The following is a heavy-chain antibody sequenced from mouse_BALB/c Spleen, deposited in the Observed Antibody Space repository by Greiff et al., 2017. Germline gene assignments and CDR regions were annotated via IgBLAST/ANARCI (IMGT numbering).Heavy chain of an antibody. CDR1: GYTFTSYW. J-gene: IGHJ2*01. D-gene: IGHD1-1*01. CDR3: TRVTTVVAPDY. Sequence: VQLQQSGTVLARPGASVKMSCKASGYTFTSYWMHWVKQRPGQGLEWIGAIYPGNSDTSYNQKFKGKAKLTAVTSTSTAYMELSSLTNEDSAVYYCTRVTTVVAPDYWGQGTTLTVSS. CDR2: IYPGNSDT. V-gene: IGHV1-5*01.